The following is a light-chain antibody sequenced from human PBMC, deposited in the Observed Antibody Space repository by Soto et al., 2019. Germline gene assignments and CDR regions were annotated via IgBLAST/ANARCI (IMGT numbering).Light chain of an antibody. CDR2: DAS. J-gene: IGKJ5*01. CDR3: QQRSDWPPIT. Sequence: ETVLTQSPSTLSFSPLETCTLSCRASQSVRSHLAWYQQRPGQPPRLLIYDASYRATGVPLRFSGSGSGTEFTLTISSLESGDSAIYYCQQRSDWPPITFGQGTRLEIK. CDR1: QSVRSH. V-gene: IGKV3-11*01.